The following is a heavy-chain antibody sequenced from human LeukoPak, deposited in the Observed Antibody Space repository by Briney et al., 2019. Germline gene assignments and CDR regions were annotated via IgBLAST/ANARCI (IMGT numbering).Heavy chain of an antibody. V-gene: IGHV4-30-2*01. Sequence: SQTLSLTCAVSGGSISSGGYSWSWTRQPPGKGLEWIGYIYHSGSTYYNPSLKSRVTISVDRSKNQFSLKLSSVTAADTAVSYCARGQEYYDILTGGYYFDYWGQGTLVTVSS. CDR1: GGSISSGGYS. J-gene: IGHJ4*02. CDR2: IYHSGST. CDR3: ARGQEYYDILTGGYYFDY. D-gene: IGHD3-9*01.